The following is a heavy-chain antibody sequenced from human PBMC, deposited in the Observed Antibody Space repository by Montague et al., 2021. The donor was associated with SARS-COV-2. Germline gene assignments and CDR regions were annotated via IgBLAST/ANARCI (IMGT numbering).Heavy chain of an antibody. J-gene: IGHJ2*01. V-gene: IGHV3-21*01. D-gene: IGHD5-18*01. CDR1: GFTFSSYS. CDR3: ARDQGYSCANSYWYFDL. Sequence: SLRLSCAASGFTFSSYSMNWVRQAPGKGLEWVSSISSSSSYICYADSVKGRFTISRDNAKNSLYLQMNSLRAEDTAVYYCARDQGYSCANSYWYFDLWGRGTQVTVSS. CDR2: ISSSSSYI.